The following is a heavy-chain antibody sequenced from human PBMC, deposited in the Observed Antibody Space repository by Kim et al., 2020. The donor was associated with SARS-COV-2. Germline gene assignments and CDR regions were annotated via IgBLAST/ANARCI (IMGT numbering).Heavy chain of an antibody. CDR2: INHSGST. Sequence: SETLSLTCAVYGGSFSGYYWSWIRQPPGKGLEWIGEINHSGSTNYNPSLKSRVTISVDTSKNQFSLKLSSVTAADTAVYYCARGGGSGGYFKYYYGMDA. D-gene: IGHD3-10*01. V-gene: IGHV4-34*01. CDR1: GGSFSGYY. J-gene: IGHJ6*01. CDR3: ARGGGSGGYFKYYYGMDA.